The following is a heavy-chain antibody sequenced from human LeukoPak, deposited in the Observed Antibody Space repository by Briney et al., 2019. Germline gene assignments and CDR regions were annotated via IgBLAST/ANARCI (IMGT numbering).Heavy chain of an antibody. CDR3: ARWAGVTDY. V-gene: IGHV3-7*01. D-gene: IGHD5-18*01. J-gene: IGHJ4*02. CDR2: IRQDGGVE. CDR1: GFTFENYW. Sequence: GSLRLSCAASGFTFENYWMSWVRQAPGKGPEWVANIRQDGGVEHNLDSVKGRFTISRDNAKNSLIQQMSRLRAEDTAVYYCARWAGVTDYWGQGTLVTVSS.